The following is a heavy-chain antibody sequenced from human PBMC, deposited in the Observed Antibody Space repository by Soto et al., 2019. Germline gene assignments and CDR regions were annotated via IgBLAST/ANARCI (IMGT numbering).Heavy chain of an antibody. J-gene: IGHJ4*01. CDR2: ISTDIGNT. Sequence: QVQLVQSGAEVKNPGASVKVSCKTSGYTFTTYGISWVRQTPGQGLEWMGWISTDIGNTNYAQKVKDRVTMTTNTSTSTAYMKLRSLRSDDTAVYYCARFNCISSSCYEGYFDYWGHGTLVTVSS. D-gene: IGHD2-2*01. CDR3: ARFNCISSSCYEGYFDY. V-gene: IGHV1-18*01. CDR1: GYTFTTYG.